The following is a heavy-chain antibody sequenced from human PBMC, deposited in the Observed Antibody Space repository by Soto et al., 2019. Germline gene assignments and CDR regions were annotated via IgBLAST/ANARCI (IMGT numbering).Heavy chain of an antibody. CDR2: IYYSGST. CDR3: ARGVVVAATVAFDI. V-gene: IGHV4-59*08. D-gene: IGHD2-15*01. CDR1: GGSISSYY. J-gene: IGHJ3*02. Sequence: PSETLSLTCTVSGGSISSYYWSWIRQPPGKGLEWIGYIYYSGSTNYNPSLKSRVTISVDTSKNQFSLKLSSVTAADTAVYYCARGVVVAATVAFDIWGQGTMVTVSS.